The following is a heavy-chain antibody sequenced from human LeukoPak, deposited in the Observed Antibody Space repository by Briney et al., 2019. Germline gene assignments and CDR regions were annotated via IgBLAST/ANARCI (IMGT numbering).Heavy chain of an antibody. Sequence: ESLKISCKGSGYSFSTYWIGWVRQMPGKGLEWMGIIYPGDSDTRYSPSYEGQVTISADKSINTAYVQWSSLKASDTAIYYCVRQPAASVGGIHLWGLGTLVSVSS. J-gene: IGHJ5*02. CDR2: IYPGDSDT. D-gene: IGHD2-15*01. V-gene: IGHV5-51*01. CDR3: VRQPAASVGGIHL. CDR1: GYSFSTYW.